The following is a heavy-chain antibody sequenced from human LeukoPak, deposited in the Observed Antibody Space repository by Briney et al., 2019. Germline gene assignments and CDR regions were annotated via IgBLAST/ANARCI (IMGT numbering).Heavy chain of an antibody. Sequence: PSETLSLTFTVSGGSISSYYWSWIRQPPGKGLEWIGYTHYSGTNYNPSLKSRVTISADTSKNQFSLKLSSVTAADTAVYYCARGISYYDSSGIDYWGQGTLVTVSS. J-gene: IGHJ4*02. V-gene: IGHV4-59*01. D-gene: IGHD3-22*01. CDR1: GGSISSYY. CDR3: ARGISYYDSSGIDY. CDR2: THYSGT.